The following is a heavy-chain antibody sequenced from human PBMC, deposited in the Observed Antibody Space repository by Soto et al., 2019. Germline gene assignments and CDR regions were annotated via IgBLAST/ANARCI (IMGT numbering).Heavy chain of an antibody. J-gene: IGHJ6*02. CDR2: ISARGEKT. CDR1: VFTLNSYA. D-gene: IGHD3-22*01. CDR3: AKALPMYYYDSSGYSDYYYDMDV. Sequence: PGGSLRLSCAASVFTLNSYAMSWVRQAPGKGLEWVSGISARGEKTYYADSVKGRFTISRDNSKNTVYLQMNSLRAKDTAVFYCAKALPMYYYDSSGYSDYYYDMDVWGQGTTVTVSS. V-gene: IGHV3-23*01.